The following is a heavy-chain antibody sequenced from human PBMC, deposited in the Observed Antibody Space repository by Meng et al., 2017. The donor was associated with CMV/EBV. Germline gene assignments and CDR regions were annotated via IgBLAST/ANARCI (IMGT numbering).Heavy chain of an antibody. D-gene: IGHD6-13*01. CDR2: IWYDGSNK. V-gene: IGHV3-33*06. Sequence: GGSLRLSCAASGFTFSSYGMHWVRQAPGKGLEWVAVIWYDGSNKYYADSVKGRFTISRDNSKNTLYLQMNSLRAEDTAVYYCAKATKPSSSWAIPFDYWGQGTLVTVSS. CDR1: GFTFSSYG. J-gene: IGHJ4*02. CDR3: AKATKPSSSWAIPFDY.